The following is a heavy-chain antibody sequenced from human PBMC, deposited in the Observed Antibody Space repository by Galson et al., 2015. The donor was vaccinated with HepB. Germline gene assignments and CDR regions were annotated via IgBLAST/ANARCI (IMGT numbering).Heavy chain of an antibody. D-gene: IGHD3-10*01. V-gene: IGHV4-4*02. CDR2: AYHSGGT. CDR1: GASISNDRW. Sequence: ETLSLTCAVSGASISNDRWWSWVRQPPGEGLEWIGEAYHSGGTNYRPSLKSRVTISVDKSKNQFSLKLTSVTAADTAVYYCARAKEGRGYFDYWGQGTLVTVSS. CDR3: ARAKEGRGYFDY. J-gene: IGHJ4*02.